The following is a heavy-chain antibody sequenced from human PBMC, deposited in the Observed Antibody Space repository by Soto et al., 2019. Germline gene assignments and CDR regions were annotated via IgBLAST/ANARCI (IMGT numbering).Heavy chain of an antibody. CDR1: GGAFNNYA. V-gene: IGHV1-69*06. J-gene: IGHJ6*01. Sequence: QVQLLQSGAEVKKPGSSVKVSCKVSGGAFNNYALNWVRHGPVQGLEWLGGIIPLHNTSNYSLKFLGRVTFTAEISSTTGYMELNSLASGDTATSYCASWSNWNPLYYDGLDVWGQGTTVTVSS. D-gene: IGHD1-20*01. CDR2: IIPLHNTS. CDR3: ASWSNWNPLYYDGLDV.